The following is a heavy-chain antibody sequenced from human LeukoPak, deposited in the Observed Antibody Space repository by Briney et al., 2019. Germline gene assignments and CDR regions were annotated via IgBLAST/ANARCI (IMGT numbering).Heavy chain of an antibody. CDR3: AISTTYYDFWSGYYPFDY. J-gene: IGHJ4*02. V-gene: IGHV1-69*13. CDR1: GGTFTTYA. Sequence: SVKVSCKASGGTFTTYAISWVRQAPGQGLEWMGGIIPISRTTKYAQKFQGRVTITADEFTSTAYMELSSLRSEDTAVYYCAISTTYYDFWSGYYPFDYWGQGTLVTVSS. CDR2: IIPISRTT. D-gene: IGHD3-3*01.